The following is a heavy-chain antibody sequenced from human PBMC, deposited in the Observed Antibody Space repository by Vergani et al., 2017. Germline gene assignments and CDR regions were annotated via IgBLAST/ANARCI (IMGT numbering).Heavy chain of an antibody. D-gene: IGHD2-2*01. J-gene: IGHJ5*02. Sequence: EVQLVESGGGVVQPGGSLRLSCAASGFTFDDYAMHWVRQAPGKGLEWVSLISGDGGSTYYADSVKGRFTISRDNSKNSLYLQMNSLRTEDTALYYCAKDYGNIVVVPAATDNWFDPWGQGTLVTVSS. CDR3: AKDYGNIVVVPAATDNWFDP. CDR2: ISGDGGST. CDR1: GFTFDDYA. V-gene: IGHV3-43*02.